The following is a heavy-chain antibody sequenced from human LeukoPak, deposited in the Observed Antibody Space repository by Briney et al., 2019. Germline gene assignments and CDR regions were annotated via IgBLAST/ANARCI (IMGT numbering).Heavy chain of an antibody. CDR1: GFTVSSNY. Sequence: GGSLRLSCAASGFTVSSNYMSWVRQAPGKGLEWVSVIYSGGSTYYADSVKGRFTISRDNSKSTLYLQMNSLRAEDTAVYYCAKDSDRDYYDSSGPDSYWGQGTLVTVSS. J-gene: IGHJ4*02. CDR2: IYSGGST. V-gene: IGHV3-53*05. CDR3: AKDSDRDYYDSSGPDSY. D-gene: IGHD3-22*01.